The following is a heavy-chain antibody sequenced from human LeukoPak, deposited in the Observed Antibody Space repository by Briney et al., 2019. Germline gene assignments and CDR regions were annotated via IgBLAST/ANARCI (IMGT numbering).Heavy chain of an antibody. CDR1: GFTFSDYY. CDR2: ISSSGSTI. D-gene: IGHD4-23*01. J-gene: IGHJ3*02. Sequence: GGSLRLSCAASGFTFSDYYMSWIRQAPGKGLEWVSYISSSGSTIYYADSVKGRFTISRDNAKNSLYLQMNSLRAEDTAVYYCARATTVVPDDAFDIWGQGTMVTVSS. V-gene: IGHV3-11*01. CDR3: ARATTVVPDDAFDI.